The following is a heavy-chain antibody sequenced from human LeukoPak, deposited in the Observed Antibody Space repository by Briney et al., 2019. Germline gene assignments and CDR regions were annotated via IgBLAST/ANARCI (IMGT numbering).Heavy chain of an antibody. CDR2: IWGGGSSE. CDR1: GFTFRTYG. Sequence: GGSLRLSCTASGFTFRTYGMVWVRQAPGKGLEWVAVIWGGGSSENYADSVKGRFTISRDNSKSTLFLQMNSLRAEDRAVYYCARNAYNYGGYDYWGLGTLVTASS. V-gene: IGHV3-33*01. D-gene: IGHD5-24*01. CDR3: ARNAYNYGGYDY. J-gene: IGHJ4*02.